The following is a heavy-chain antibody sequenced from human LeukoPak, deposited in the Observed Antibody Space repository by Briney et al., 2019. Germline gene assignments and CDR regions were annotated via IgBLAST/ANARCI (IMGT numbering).Heavy chain of an antibody. V-gene: IGHV3-23*01. J-gene: IGHJ3*02. CDR3: AKGGDSVFEI. D-gene: IGHD3-3*01. CDR2: IRRSGAT. Sequence: GGSLRLSCAVSGFTFSAYDVQWVRQAPGKGLEWVSGIRRSGATYYTDSVKGRFTISRDNSENTLYLQMNTLRAEDTAIYYGAKGGDSVFEIWGQGTMVAVSS. CDR1: GFTFSAYD.